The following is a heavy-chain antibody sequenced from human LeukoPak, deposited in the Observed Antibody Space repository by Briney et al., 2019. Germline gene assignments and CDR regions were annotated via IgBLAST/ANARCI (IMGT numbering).Heavy chain of an antibody. CDR2: IKQDGSEK. D-gene: IGHD2-2*01. CDR3: ARGQLLFDY. CDR1: GFTFSSYA. Sequence: GRSLRLSCAASGFTFSSYAMHWVRQAPGKGLEWVANIKQDGSEKYYVDSVKGRFTISRDNAKNSLYLQMNSLRAEDTAVYYCARGQLLFDYWGQGTLVTVSS. J-gene: IGHJ4*02. V-gene: IGHV3-7*01.